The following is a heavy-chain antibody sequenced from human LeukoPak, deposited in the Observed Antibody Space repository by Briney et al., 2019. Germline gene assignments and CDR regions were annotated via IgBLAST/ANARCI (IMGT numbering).Heavy chain of an antibody. J-gene: IGHJ6*03. D-gene: IGHD2-2*01. Sequence: PGGSLRLSCAASGFTFSDYYMSWIRQAPGKGLEWVSYISGSGSTIYYADSVKGRFTISRDNAKNSLYLQMNSLRAEDTAVYYCARDHKQPRYCSSTSCHYYYYYYMDVWGKGTTVTVSS. V-gene: IGHV3-11*04. CDR2: ISGSGSTI. CDR3: ARDHKQPRYCSSTSCHYYYYYYMDV. CDR1: GFTFSDYY.